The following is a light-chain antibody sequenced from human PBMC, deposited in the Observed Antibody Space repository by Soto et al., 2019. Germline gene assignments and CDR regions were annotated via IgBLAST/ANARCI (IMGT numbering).Light chain of an antibody. CDR2: DAS. CDR1: EIITNR. J-gene: IGKJ1*01. V-gene: IGKV1-5*01. CDR3: QHYGGMWT. Sequence: DIQMTQSLSTLSASVGDRVTITCRASEIITNRLAWYQQKPGKAPKVLIYDASNLESGVPSRFSGFRSGTEFTLTISSLQPDDFATYYCQHYGGMWTFGQGTKVDIK.